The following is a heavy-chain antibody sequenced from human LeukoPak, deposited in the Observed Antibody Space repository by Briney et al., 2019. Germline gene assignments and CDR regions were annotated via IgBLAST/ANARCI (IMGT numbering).Heavy chain of an antibody. V-gene: IGHV4-59*01. CDR2: IYYSGSA. CDR3: ARVRKWELDY. Sequence: NSSETLSLTCTVSGGSISSYYWSWIRQPPGKGVEWIGYIYYSGSANYNPSLKSRVTISVDTSKNQFSLKLSSVTAADTAVYYCARVRKWELDYWGQGTLVTVSS. D-gene: IGHD1-26*01. J-gene: IGHJ4*02. CDR1: GGSISSYY.